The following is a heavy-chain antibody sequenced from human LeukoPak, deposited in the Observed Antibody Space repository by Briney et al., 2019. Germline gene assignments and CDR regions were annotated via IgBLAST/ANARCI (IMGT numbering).Heavy chain of an antibody. J-gene: IGHJ4*02. CDR3: ANDPTSSDYGGRDY. D-gene: IGHD4-23*01. CDR1: GFTFSSSG. V-gene: IGHV3-30*02. Sequence: PGRSLRLSCAASGFTFSSSGMHWVRQAPGKGLEWVAFIWSDGSNKYYADSVKGRFTISKDNSKDTLYLQMNSLRAEDAAVYYCANDPTSSDYGGRDYWGQGTLVTVSS. CDR2: IWSDGSNK.